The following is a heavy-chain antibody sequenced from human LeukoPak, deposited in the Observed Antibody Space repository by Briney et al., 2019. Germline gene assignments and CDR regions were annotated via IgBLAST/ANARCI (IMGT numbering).Heavy chain of an antibody. D-gene: IGHD3-3*01. CDR2: IYYSGST. J-gene: IGHJ2*01. V-gene: IGHV4-39*01. Sequence: PSETLSLTCTVSGGSISSSSYYWGWIRQPPGKGLEWIGSIYYSGSTYYNPSLKSRATISVDTSKNQFSLKLSSVTAADTAVYYCARHYDFWSGYYGYFDLWGRGTLVTVSS. CDR1: GGSISSSSYY. CDR3: ARHYDFWSGYYGYFDL.